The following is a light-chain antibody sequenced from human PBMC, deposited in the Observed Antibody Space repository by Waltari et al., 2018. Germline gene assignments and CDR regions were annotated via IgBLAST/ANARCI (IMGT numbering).Light chain of an antibody. V-gene: IGLV2-8*01. CDR2: DVS. Sequence: QSALTQSPSASGSPGQSVTISCTGTSSDIGTYNYVSWYQQQPGKAPKLMIYDVSQRPSGVPDRFSGSKSGNPASPTVCGLQAEDEGDYYCSSYAGSNNFLYVFGTGTTVSVL. CDR1: SSDIGTYNY. CDR3: SSYAGSNNFLYV. J-gene: IGLJ1*01.